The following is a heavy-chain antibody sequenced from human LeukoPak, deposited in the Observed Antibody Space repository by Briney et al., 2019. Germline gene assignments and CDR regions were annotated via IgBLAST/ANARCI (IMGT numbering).Heavy chain of an antibody. V-gene: IGHV1-69*13. J-gene: IGHJ4*02. CDR3: ARDARYSHDY. D-gene: IGHD5-18*01. CDR2: IIPIFGTA. Sequence: SVKVSCKASGGTFSSYAISWVRQAPGQGLDWMGGIIPIFGTANYAQKFHGRVTITADESTSAAYMELSSLRSEDTAVYYCARDARYSHDYWGQGTLVTVSS. CDR1: GGTFSSYA.